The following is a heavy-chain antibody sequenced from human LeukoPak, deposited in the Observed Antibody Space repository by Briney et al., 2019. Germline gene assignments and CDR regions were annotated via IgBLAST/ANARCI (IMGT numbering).Heavy chain of an antibody. V-gene: IGHV3-48*04. CDR2: ISSSGSTI. CDR1: GFSFSTYI. CDR3: ARDRGGDIVVVPAAIKGLLDY. D-gene: IGHD2-2*02. Sequence: GGSLRLSCAASGFSFSTYIMNWVRQAPGKGLEWVSDISSSGSTIYYADSVKGRFTISRDNAKNSLYLQMNSLRAEDTAVYYCARDRGGDIVVVPAAIKGLLDYWGQGTLVTVSS. J-gene: IGHJ4*02.